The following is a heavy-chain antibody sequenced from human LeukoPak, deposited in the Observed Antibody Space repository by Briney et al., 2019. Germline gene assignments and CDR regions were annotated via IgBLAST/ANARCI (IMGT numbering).Heavy chain of an antibody. Sequence: LSCAAXGFTVSSNYMSWVRQAPGKGVEWVSVIYSGGSKYYADSVKGRFTISRDNSKNTLYLQMNSLRAEDTAVYYCARDRGTMVRGVIMSGTDVWGKGTTVTVSS. CDR2: IYSGGSK. D-gene: IGHD3-10*01. CDR3: ARDRGTMVRGVIMSGTDV. CDR1: GFTVSSNY. J-gene: IGHJ6*04. V-gene: IGHV3-53*01.